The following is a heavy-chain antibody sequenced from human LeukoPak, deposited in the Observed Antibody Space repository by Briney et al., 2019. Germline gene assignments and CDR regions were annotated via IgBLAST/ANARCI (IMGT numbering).Heavy chain of an antibody. V-gene: IGHV3-7*01. CDR3: ARDKGYYDSSGSNFDY. CDR2: IKQDGSEK. CDR1: GFTFSSYW. J-gene: IGHJ4*02. Sequence: GGSLRLFCAASGFTFSSYWMSWVRQAPGKGLEWVANIKQDGSEKYYVDSVKGRFTISRDNAKNSLYLQMNSLRAEDTAVYYCARDKGYYDSSGSNFDYWGQGTLVTVSS. D-gene: IGHD3-22*01.